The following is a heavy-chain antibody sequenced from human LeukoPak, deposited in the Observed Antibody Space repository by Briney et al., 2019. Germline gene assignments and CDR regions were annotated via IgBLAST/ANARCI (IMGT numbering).Heavy chain of an antibody. V-gene: IGHV1-18*01. CDR2: ISSNDGNT. CDR1: GYTFTSYG. Sequence: ASVKVSCKASGYTFTSYGISWVRQAPGQGLEWMGWISSNDGNTYYVQNFQGRVTMTTDTSTSTAYMELRSLRSDDTAVYYCARVDILTGYYFFDSWGQGTLVTVSS. J-gene: IGHJ4*02. D-gene: IGHD3-9*01. CDR3: ARVDILTGYYFFDS.